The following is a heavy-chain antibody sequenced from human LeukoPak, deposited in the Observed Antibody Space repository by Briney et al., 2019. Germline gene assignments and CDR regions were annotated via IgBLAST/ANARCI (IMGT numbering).Heavy chain of an antibody. Sequence: ASVKVSCKASGYTFTSYGISWVRQAPGQGLEWMGWISAYNGNTNYAQKLQGRVTMTTDTSTSTAYMELRSLRSDDTAVYYCAGDNGYDFWSGYPGGFQHWGQGTLVTVSS. J-gene: IGHJ1*01. V-gene: IGHV1-18*01. CDR3: AGDNGYDFWSGYPGGFQH. CDR2: ISAYNGNT. D-gene: IGHD3-3*01. CDR1: GYTFTSYG.